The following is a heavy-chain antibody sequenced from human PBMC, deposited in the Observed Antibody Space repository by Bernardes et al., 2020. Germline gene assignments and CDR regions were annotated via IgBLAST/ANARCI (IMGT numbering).Heavy chain of an antibody. CDR1: GYTFTSYD. V-gene: IGHV1-8*01. J-gene: IGHJ4*02. CDR3: TSGYPSGRYYFFGY. CDR2: MNPNSGNA. Sequence: ASVKVSCKASGYTFTSYDINWVRQATGQGLEWMGWMNPNSGNAVYSQKFQGRVTMTRNIPIRTAYLELTGLRAEDTAVYYCTSGYPSGRYYFFGYWGQGTLVTVSS. D-gene: IGHD1-26*01.